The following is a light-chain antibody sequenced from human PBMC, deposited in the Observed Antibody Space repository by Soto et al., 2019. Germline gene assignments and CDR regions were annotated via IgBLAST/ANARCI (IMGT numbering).Light chain of an antibody. V-gene: IGKV3-15*01. CDR2: GAS. CDR3: QQYKNWPL. J-gene: IGKJ5*01. CDR1: HSVNSH. Sequence: MMMTQSPATLSVSPGERVTLSCRTSHSVNSHVAWYQQKPGQAPRLLLYGASTRATGIPVRLSGSGFGTEFTLTISSLKSEDFAVCYCQQYKNWPLFGHGTRLEIK.